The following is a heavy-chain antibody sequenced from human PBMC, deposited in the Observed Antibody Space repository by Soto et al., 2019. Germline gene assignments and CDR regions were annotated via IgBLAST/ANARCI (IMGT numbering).Heavy chain of an antibody. J-gene: IGHJ3*02. CDR1: SGSISSSNW. CDR2: IYHSGST. Sequence: QVQLQESGPGLVKPSGTLSLTCAVSSGSISSSNWWSWVRQPPGKGLEWIGEIYHSGSTNYNPSLKSRVTISVDKSKNQFSLKLSSVTAADTAVYYCASYPGSSSSPGAFDIWGQGTMVTVSS. V-gene: IGHV4-4*02. D-gene: IGHD6-6*01. CDR3: ASYPGSSSSPGAFDI.